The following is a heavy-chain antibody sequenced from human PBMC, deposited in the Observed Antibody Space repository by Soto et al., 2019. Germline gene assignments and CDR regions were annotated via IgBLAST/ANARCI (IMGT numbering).Heavy chain of an antibody. CDR3: ARDDYSIFYYYGMDV. CDR1: GFTFSSYW. V-gene: IGHV3-74*01. J-gene: IGHJ6*02. D-gene: IGHD4-4*01. Sequence: GESLKISCAASGFTFSSYWMHWVRQAPGKGLVWVSHINSDGSSTSYADSVKGRFTISRDNAKNTLYLQMNSLRAEDTAVYYCARDDYSIFYYYGMDVWGQGTTVTVSS. CDR2: INSDGSST.